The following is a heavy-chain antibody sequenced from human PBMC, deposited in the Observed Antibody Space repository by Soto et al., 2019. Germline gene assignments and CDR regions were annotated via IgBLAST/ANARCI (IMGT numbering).Heavy chain of an antibody. V-gene: IGHV3-21*06. CDR1: GFTFTRYS. CDR2: ISSTTNYI. CDR3: ARESEDLTSNFDY. J-gene: IGHJ4*02. Sequence: GGSLRLSCAASGFTFTRYSMNWVRQAPGKGLEWVSSISSTTNYIYYGDSMKGRFTISRDNAKNSLYLEMNSLRAEDTAVYYCARESEDLTSNFDYRGQGTLVTVSA.